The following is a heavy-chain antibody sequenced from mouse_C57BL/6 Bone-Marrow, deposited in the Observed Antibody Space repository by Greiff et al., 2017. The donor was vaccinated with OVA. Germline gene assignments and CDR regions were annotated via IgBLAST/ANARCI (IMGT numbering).Heavy chain of an antibody. D-gene: IGHD2-4*01. CDR1: GYTFTDYY. CDR3: ARPGDYDYFYYAVDY. Sequence: VQLQQSGPELVKPGASVKISCKASGYTFTDYYINWVKQRPGQGLEWIGWIFPGSGSTYYNEKFKGKATLTVDKSSSTAYMLLSSLTSEDSAVYFCARPGDYDYFYYAVDYWGQGTSVTVSS. J-gene: IGHJ4*01. V-gene: IGHV1-75*01. CDR2: IFPGSGST.